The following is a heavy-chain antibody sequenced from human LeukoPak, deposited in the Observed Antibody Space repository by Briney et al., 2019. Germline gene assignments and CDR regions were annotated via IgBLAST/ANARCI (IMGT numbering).Heavy chain of an antibody. J-gene: IGHJ5*02. CDR1: GGSISSYY. CDR2: IYTSGST. CDR3: ARARGTRAYNWFDP. D-gene: IGHD1/OR15-1a*01. Sequence: SETLSLTCTVSGGSISSYYWSWIRQPAGKELEWIGRIYTSGSTNYNPSLKSRVPISVDTSKNQFSLKLSSVTAADTAVYYCARARGTRAYNWFDPWGQGTLVTVSS. V-gene: IGHV4-4*07.